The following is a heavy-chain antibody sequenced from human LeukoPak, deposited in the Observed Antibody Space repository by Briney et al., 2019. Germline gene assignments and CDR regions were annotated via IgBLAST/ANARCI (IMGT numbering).Heavy chain of an antibody. D-gene: IGHD1-26*01. CDR3: AKEGGLSMGATVALDY. CDR2: ISSSSSYI. V-gene: IGHV3-21*01. J-gene: IGHJ4*02. CDR1: GFTFSSYS. Sequence: PGGSLRLSCAASGFTFSSYSMNWVRQAPGKGLEWVSSISSSSSYIYYADSVKGRFTISRDNAKNSLYLQMNSLRAEDTAVYYCAKEGGLSMGATVALDYWGQGTLVTVSS.